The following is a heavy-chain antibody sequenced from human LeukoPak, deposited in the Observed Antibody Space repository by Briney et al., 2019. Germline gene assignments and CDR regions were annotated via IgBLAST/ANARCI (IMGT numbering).Heavy chain of an antibody. CDR1: GFTFSSYA. Sequence: PGGSLRLSCAASGFTFSSYAMHWVRQAPGKGLEWVAVISYDGTNKNYADSVKGRFTISRDNSKNTVYLQMNSLRVEDAAVYYCARDPRRSPYYFDYWGQGTLVTVSS. J-gene: IGHJ4*02. D-gene: IGHD1-26*01. CDR2: ISYDGTNK. CDR3: ARDPRRSPYYFDY. V-gene: IGHV3-30-3*01.